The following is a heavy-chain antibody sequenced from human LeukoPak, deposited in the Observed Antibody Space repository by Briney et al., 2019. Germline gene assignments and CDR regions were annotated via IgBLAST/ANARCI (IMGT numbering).Heavy chain of an antibody. D-gene: IGHD4-17*01. CDR3: AREPGGDFIDY. V-gene: IGHV4-59*12. J-gene: IGHJ4*02. CDR1: GGSISSYY. Sequence: PSETLSLTCTVSGGSISSYYWSWIRQPPGKGLEWIGYIYHSGSTYYNPSLKSRVTISVDTSKNQFSLKQNSVTAADTAVYYCAREPGGDFIDYWGQGTLVTVSS. CDR2: IYHSGST.